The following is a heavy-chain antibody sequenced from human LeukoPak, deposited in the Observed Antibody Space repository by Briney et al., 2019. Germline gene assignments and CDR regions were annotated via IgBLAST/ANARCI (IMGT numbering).Heavy chain of an antibody. V-gene: IGHV3-23*01. CDR2: ISGSADST. CDR3: AKEPYGDYSSYFGY. J-gene: IGHJ4*02. Sequence: PGGSLRLSCAASGFTFSNYAMSWVRQAPGKGLEWVSAISGSADSTYYADSVKGRFTISRDNSKNTLYLQMNGLRAEDTAVYYCAKEPYGDYSSYFGYWGKGTLVTVSS. D-gene: IGHD4-17*01. CDR1: GFTFSNYA.